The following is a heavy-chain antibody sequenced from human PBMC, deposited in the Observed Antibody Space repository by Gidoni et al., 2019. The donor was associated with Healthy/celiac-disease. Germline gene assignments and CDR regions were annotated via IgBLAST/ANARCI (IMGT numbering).Heavy chain of an antibody. CDR3: ARLSAAFPIDY. CDR1: GGSISSSSYY. CDR2: IYYSGST. V-gene: IGHV4-39*01. D-gene: IGHD2-15*01. Sequence: QLQLQESGPGLVKPSETLSITCTVPGGSISSSSYYWGWIRQPPGRGLEWIGSIYYSGSTYYNPSLKSRVTISVDTSKNQFSLKLSSVTAADTAVYYCARLSAAFPIDYRGQGTLVTVSS. J-gene: IGHJ4*02.